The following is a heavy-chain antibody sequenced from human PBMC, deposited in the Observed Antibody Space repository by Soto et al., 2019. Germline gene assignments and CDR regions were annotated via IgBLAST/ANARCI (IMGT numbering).Heavy chain of an antibody. CDR2: IYPGDSDT. CDR1: GYSFTSYW. J-gene: IGHJ3*02. Sequence: GESLKISCKGSGYSFTSYWIGWVRQMPGKGLEWMGIIYPGDSDTRYSPSFQGQVTISADKSINTAYLQWSSLKASDTAMYYCARRDYYDSSGYYLYAFDIWGQGTMVTVSS. D-gene: IGHD3-22*01. CDR3: ARRDYYDSSGYYLYAFDI. V-gene: IGHV5-51*01.